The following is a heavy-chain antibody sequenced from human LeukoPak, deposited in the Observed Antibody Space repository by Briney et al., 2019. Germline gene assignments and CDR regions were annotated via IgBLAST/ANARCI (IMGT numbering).Heavy chain of an antibody. CDR1: GYTFTGYS. J-gene: IGHJ5*01. D-gene: IGHD2-8*01. Sequence: SVKVSCKASGYTFTGYSMHWVRQAPGQGLEWMGWIYPNSGGTNYAQKFLGRVTLTRDTSITTAYMELSRLRSDDTAMYYCARELYGRFDSWGQGTLVTVSS. CDR2: IYPNSGGT. CDR3: ARELYGRFDS. V-gene: IGHV1-2*02.